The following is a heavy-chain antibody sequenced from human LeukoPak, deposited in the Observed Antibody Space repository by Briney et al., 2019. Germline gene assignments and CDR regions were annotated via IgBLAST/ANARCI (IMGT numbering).Heavy chain of an antibody. V-gene: IGHV4-59*01. Sequence: SETLSLTCTVSGGSISNYFWSWIRQPPGKGLEWIGFITYSGSTDHNPSLKSRVTISVDTSKNQFSLKLSSVTAADTAVYYCARDNYYDSSGYTHDAFDIWGQGTMVTVSS. J-gene: IGHJ3*02. CDR3: ARDNYYDSSGYTHDAFDI. CDR1: GGSISNYF. CDR2: ITYSGST. D-gene: IGHD3-22*01.